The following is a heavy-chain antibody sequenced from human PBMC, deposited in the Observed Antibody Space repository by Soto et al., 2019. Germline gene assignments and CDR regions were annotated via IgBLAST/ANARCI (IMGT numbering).Heavy chain of an antibody. CDR2: IYYSGST. CDR3: ARVFGAAGGAFDI. V-gene: IGHV4-59*01. CDR1: GGSISSYY. D-gene: IGHD3-16*01. J-gene: IGHJ3*02. Sequence: PSETLSLTCTVSGGSISSYYWSWIRQPPGKGLEWIGYIYYSGSTNYNPSLKSRVTISVDTSKNQFSLKLSSVTAADTAVYYCARVFGAAGGAFDIWGQGTMVTVSS.